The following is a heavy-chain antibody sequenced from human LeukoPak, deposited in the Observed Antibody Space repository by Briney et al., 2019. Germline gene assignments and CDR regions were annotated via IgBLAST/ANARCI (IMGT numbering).Heavy chain of an antibody. CDR2: IYYSGST. CDR1: GGSISSYY. CDR3: ARMSPSIFGVVQYAFGI. Sequence: ASETLSLTCTVSGGSISSYYWSWIRQPPGKGLEWIGYIYYSGSTNYNPSLKSRVTISVDTSKNQFSLKLSSVTAADTAVYYCARMSPSIFGVVQYAFGIWGQGTMVTVSS. D-gene: IGHD3-3*01. V-gene: IGHV4-59*01. J-gene: IGHJ3*02.